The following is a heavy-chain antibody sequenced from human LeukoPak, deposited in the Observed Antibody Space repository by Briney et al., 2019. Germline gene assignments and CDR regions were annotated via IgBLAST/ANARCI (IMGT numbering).Heavy chain of an antibody. CDR3: ARLSYGDYRTTSFDY. Sequence: GESLKISCKGSGYSFTNYWIGWVRQMPGKGLEWMGIIYPGDSDSRYSPSFQGQVTISADKSISTAYLQWSSLKASDTAMYYCARLSYGDYRTTSFDYWGQGTLVTVS. D-gene: IGHD4-17*01. V-gene: IGHV5-51*01. CDR1: GYSFTNYW. J-gene: IGHJ4*02. CDR2: IYPGDSDS.